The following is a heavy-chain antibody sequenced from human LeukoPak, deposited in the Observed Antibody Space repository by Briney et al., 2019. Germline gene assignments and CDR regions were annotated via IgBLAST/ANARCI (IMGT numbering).Heavy chain of an antibody. Sequence: GGPLRLSCAASGFTFSGYWMMGLPPARGEGLEGGANINKEGSQRYNVVHEKGRFTISRDNANKSLYLQINTLRAEDTSVYYCARKSKGRSKIDYWGQGTLVTVSS. CDR3: ARKSKGRSKIDY. J-gene: IGHJ4*02. D-gene: IGHD4-17*01. CDR2: INKEGSQR. V-gene: IGHV3-7*01. CDR1: GFTFSGYW.